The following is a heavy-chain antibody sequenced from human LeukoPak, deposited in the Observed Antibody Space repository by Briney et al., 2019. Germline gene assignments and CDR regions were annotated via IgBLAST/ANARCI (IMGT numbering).Heavy chain of an antibody. D-gene: IGHD6-6*01. CDR3: ARSQRARYYFDY. Sequence: ASVKVSCKASGYIFTDYYIHWVRQAPGQELGWMGRINPNSGGTNYAQKFQGRVTMTRDTSISTAYTELSSLRSEDTATYYCARSQRARYYFDYWGQGTLVTVSS. V-gene: IGHV1-2*06. CDR1: GYIFTDYY. J-gene: IGHJ4*02. CDR2: INPNSGGT.